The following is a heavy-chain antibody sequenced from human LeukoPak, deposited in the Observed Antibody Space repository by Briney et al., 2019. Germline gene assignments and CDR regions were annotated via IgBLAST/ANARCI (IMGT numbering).Heavy chain of an antibody. V-gene: IGHV3-30-3*01. Sequence: GGSLRLSCAASGFTFSSYAMPWVRQAPGKGLEWVAVISYDGSNKYYADSVKGRFTISRDNSKNTLYLQMNSLRAEDTAVYYCARGHSSGWYYFDYWGQGTLVTVSS. CDR3: ARGHSSGWYYFDY. D-gene: IGHD6-19*01. J-gene: IGHJ4*02. CDR2: ISYDGSNK. CDR1: GFTFSSYA.